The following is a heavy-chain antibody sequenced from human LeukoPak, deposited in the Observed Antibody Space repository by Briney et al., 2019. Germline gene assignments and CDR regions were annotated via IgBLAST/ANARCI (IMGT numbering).Heavy chain of an antibody. D-gene: IGHD2-21*01. J-gene: IGHJ3*02. CDR3: ARDKRDSAHAFDI. Sequence: GGSLRLSCAASGFTFSSYAMHWVRQAPGKGLEWVAVISYDGSNRYYADSVKGRFTISRDNSKNTLYLQMNSLRAEDTAVYYCARDKRDSAHAFDIWGQGTMVTVSS. CDR1: GFTFSSYA. CDR2: ISYDGSNR. V-gene: IGHV3-30-3*01.